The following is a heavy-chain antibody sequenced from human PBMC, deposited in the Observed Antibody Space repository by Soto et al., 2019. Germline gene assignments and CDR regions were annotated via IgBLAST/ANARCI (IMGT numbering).Heavy chain of an antibody. CDR3: ARAPGYCISTSCYGYYFDY. V-gene: IGHV4-4*02. Sequence: SETLSLTCAVSGGSISSSNWWSWVRQPPGKGLEWIGEIYHSGSTNYNPSLKSRVTISVDKSKNQFSLKLSSVTAADTAVYYCARAPGYCISTSCYGYYFDYWGQGTLVTVSS. CDR2: IYHSGST. CDR1: GGSISSSNW. D-gene: IGHD2-2*01. J-gene: IGHJ4*02.